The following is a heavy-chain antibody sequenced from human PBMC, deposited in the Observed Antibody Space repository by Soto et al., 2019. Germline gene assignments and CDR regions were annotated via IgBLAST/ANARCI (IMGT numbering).Heavy chain of an antibody. D-gene: IGHD4-4*01. J-gene: IGHJ5*02. V-gene: IGHV4-39*02. CDR3: ARDVIAPPNYFDP. Sequence: SETMCLPCTVSDVSIISTDYYWGMIRKPPGKGLEWIGSLHYSGCTYYNPYLKSRVTISVDTSKNQCSLSVISVTAADTAVYYCARDVIAPPNYFDPRGQGTLVTVSS. CDR1: DVSIISTDYY. CDR2: LHYSGCT.